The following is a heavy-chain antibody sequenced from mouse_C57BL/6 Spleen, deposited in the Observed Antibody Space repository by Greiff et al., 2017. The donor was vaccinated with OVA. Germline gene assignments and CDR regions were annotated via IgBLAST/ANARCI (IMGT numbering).Heavy chain of an antibody. D-gene: IGHD2-1*01. J-gene: IGHJ4*01. CDR1: GYTFTSYW. V-gene: IGHV1-53*01. CDR2: INPSNGGT. Sequence: QVQLQQPGTELVKPGASVKLSCKASGYTFTSYWMPWVKQRPGQGLEWIGNINPSNGGTNYNEKFQSKATLTVDKSSSTAYMQLSSLTSEESAVYDGERSNGNPYEDAKDYWGQGTSVTVSS. CDR3: ERSNGNPYEDAKDY.